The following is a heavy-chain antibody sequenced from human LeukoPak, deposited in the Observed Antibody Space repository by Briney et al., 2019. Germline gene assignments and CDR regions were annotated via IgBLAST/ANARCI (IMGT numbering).Heavy chain of an antibody. J-gene: IGHJ4*02. D-gene: IGHD3-10*01. CDR2: ISGSGGST. Sequence: GRSLRLSCAASGFTFSNYGMHWVRQAPGKGLEWVSAISGSGGSTYYADSVKGRFTISRDNSKNTLYLQMNSLRAEDTAVYYCAKPGPTGYFDYWGQGTLVTVSS. V-gene: IGHV3-23*01. CDR1: GFTFSNYG. CDR3: AKPGPTGYFDY.